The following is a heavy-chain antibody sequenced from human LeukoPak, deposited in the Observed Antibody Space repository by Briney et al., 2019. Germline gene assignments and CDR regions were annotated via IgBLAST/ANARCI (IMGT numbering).Heavy chain of an antibody. Sequence: LGESLKISCKGSGYSFTSYWIGWVRKMPGGGLEWLGIIYSGDFGTSSSPHFQGQVTISADTSINTVYLQWSSLKASDNAMYYCARQIDGGDPEECFDCWVQGTIVTVSS. CDR3: ARQIDGGDPEECFDC. CDR1: GYSFTSYW. CDR2: IYSGDFGT. V-gene: IGHV5-51*01. J-gene: IGHJ3*01. D-gene: IGHD2-21*02.